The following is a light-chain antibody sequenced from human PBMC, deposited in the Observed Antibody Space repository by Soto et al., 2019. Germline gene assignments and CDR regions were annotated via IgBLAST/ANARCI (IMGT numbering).Light chain of an antibody. V-gene: IGLV4-69*01. Sequence: SLGASVKLTCTLSSGHSSYAIAWHQQQPEKGPRYLMKLNSDGSHSKGDGIPDRFSGSSSGAERYLTISSLQSEDEADYYCQTWGTGIAVFGGGTQLTVL. J-gene: IGLJ7*01. CDR2: LNSDGSH. CDR3: QTWGTGIAV. CDR1: SGHSSYA.